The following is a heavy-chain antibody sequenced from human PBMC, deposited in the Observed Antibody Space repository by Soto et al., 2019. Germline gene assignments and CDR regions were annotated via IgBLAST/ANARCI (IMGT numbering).Heavy chain of an antibody. CDR1: GYTLTELS. CDR3: ATDKFLTTVAPFHAFDI. Sequence: ASVKVSCKVSGYTLTELSMHWVRQAPGKGLEWMGGFDPEDGETIYAQKFQGRVTMTEDTSTDTAYMELSSLRSEDTAVYYCATDKFLTTVAPFHAFDIWGQGTMVTVS. V-gene: IGHV1-24*01. CDR2: FDPEDGET. J-gene: IGHJ3*02. D-gene: IGHD4-17*01.